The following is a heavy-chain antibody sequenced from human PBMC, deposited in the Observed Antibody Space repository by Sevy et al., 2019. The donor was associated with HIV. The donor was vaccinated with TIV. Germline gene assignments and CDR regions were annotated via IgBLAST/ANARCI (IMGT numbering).Heavy chain of an antibody. D-gene: IGHD1-26*01. CDR1: GFTFSSYA. V-gene: IGHV3-23*01. Sequence: GGSLRLSCAASGFTFSSYAMSWVRQAPEKGLEWVSAIGGSGDTTYYSDSVKGRFTISSDNSKNILYLQMNSLIAEETAIYYCSRVGGWEIGYLDNWFDPWGQGTLVTVSS. J-gene: IGHJ5*02. CDR2: IGGSGDTT. CDR3: SRVGGWEIGYLDNWFDP.